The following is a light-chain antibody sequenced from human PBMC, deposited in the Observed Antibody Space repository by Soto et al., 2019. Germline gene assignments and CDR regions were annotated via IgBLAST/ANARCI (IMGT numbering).Light chain of an antibody. V-gene: IGKV1-5*01. CDR2: DAS. CDR1: QSISSY. Sequence: DIQMTQSPSSLSASVGDRFTITCRASQSISSYLNWYQQKPGKAPKLLIYDASSLESGVPSRFSGSGSGTEFTLTISRLEPEDFATYYCQHYNSYPWTFGQGTKVDIK. J-gene: IGKJ1*01. CDR3: QHYNSYPWT.